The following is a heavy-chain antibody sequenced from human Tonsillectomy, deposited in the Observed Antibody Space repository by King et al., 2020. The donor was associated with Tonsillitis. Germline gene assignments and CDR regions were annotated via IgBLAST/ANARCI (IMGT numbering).Heavy chain of an antibody. Sequence: VQLVESGGVVVQPGGSLRLSCAASEFTFDDYTMHWVRQAPGKGLEWVSLISWDGGSTYYADSVKGRFTISRDNSKNSLYLQMNSLRNEDTALYYCAKDGYGSGSYWVDYWGQGTLVTVSS. V-gene: IGHV3-43*01. CDR2: ISWDGGST. J-gene: IGHJ4*02. CDR1: EFTFDDYT. D-gene: IGHD3-10*01. CDR3: AKDGYGSGSYWVDY.